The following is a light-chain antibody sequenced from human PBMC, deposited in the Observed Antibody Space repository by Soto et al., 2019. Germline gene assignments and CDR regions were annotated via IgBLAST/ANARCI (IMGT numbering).Light chain of an antibody. Sequence: QAVVTQEPSLTVSPGGTVTLTCSSSTGAVTSGNYPSWFQQKPGQTPRTLIYTTNSRHSWTPARFSGSLLGGKAALTLSAVQPEDEAAYFCLLYYGCGHLVFGGVTKVTVL. J-gene: IGLJ3*02. CDR1: TGAVTSGNY. CDR2: TTN. CDR3: LLYYGCGHLV. V-gene: IGLV7-43*01.